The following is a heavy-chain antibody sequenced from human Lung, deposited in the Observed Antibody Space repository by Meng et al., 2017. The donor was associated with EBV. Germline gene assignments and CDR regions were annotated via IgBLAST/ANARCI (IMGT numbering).Heavy chain of an antibody. CDR3: TTGSYY. V-gene: IGHV3-15*01. CDR2: IKSETDGGTA. J-gene: IGHJ4*02. CDR1: GFTFSNAW. Sequence: VQIVSSGGGLVKPWGSLRLSCAASGFTFSNAWMSWVRQAQGKGLEWVGRIKSETDGGTADYAAPVKGRFTISRDDSKNTVFLQMNSLKTEDTAVYYCTTGSYYWGQGTLVTVSS.